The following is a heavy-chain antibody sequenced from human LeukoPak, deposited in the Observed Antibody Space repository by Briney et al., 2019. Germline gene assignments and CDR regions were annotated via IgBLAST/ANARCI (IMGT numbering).Heavy chain of an antibody. CDR1: VFTFSRYS. CDR3: ARDSVVVPAAYDY. D-gene: IGHD2-2*01. V-gene: IGHV3-21*01. J-gene: IGHJ4*02. Sequence: GGSLRLSCAASVFTFSRYSMNWVRQAPGKGLEWVSSISSSSSYIYYADPVKGRFTISRDNAKNSLYLQMNSLRAEDTAVYYCARDSVVVPAAYDYWGQGTLVTVSS. CDR2: ISSSSSYI.